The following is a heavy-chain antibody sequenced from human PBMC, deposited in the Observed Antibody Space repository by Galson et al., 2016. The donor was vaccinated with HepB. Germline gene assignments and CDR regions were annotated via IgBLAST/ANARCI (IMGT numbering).Heavy chain of an antibody. V-gene: IGHV1-3*01. CDR3: ARSGNEWSVDY. Sequence: SVKVSCKASRYTFTTYGIQWVRQAPGQRLEWIGWYNAGNGDPRYSQNFQGRVTFTRDTSASTAYMELSSLRSEDTAVYFCARSGNEWSVDYWGQGTLVSVSS. CDR2: YNAGNGDP. D-gene: IGHD3-3*01. J-gene: IGHJ4*02. CDR1: RYTFTTYG.